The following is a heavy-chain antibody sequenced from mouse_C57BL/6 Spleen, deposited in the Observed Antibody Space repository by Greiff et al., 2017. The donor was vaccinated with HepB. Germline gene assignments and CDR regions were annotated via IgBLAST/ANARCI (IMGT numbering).Heavy chain of an antibody. Sequence: QVQLQQPGTELVKPGASVKLSCKASGYTFTSYWMHWVKQRPGQGLEWIGNINPSNGGTNYNEKFKSKATLTVDKSSSTAYMQLSSLTSEDSEVYYCARSGYYGSSYDWFAYWGQGTLVTVSA. CDR1: GYTFTSYW. V-gene: IGHV1-53*01. J-gene: IGHJ3*01. CDR2: INPSNGGT. CDR3: ARSGYYGSSYDWFAY. D-gene: IGHD1-1*01.